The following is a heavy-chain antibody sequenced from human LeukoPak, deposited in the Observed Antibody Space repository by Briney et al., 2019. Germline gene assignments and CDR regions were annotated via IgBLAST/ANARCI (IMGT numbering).Heavy chain of an antibody. CDR3: ARNLMYCSSTTCYLDY. Sequence: ASVKVFCKASGYTFTSYDINWVRQATGQGLEWMGLMNPKNGHTVYAQKFQGRVTMTRDTSISTAYLELSSLRSEDTAVYYCARNLMYCSSTTCYLDYWGQGTLVTVSS. CDR2: MNPKNGHT. V-gene: IGHV1-8*01. CDR1: GYTFTSYD. J-gene: IGHJ4*02. D-gene: IGHD2-2*01.